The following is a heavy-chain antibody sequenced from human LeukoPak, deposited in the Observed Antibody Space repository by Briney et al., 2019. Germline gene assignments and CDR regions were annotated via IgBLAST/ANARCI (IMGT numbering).Heavy chain of an antibody. CDR2: IYYSGST. J-gene: IGHJ4*01. CDR3: ARDDSSPSY. V-gene: IGHV4-59*01. CDR1: VGSISSDY. Sequence: PSETLSLTCTVSVGSISSDYWSWIRLPRWKGLDGIGYIYYSGSTNYNPSLKSRVTISLDRSQNQFSLKLTSVTAAYTAVYYCARDDSSPSYWGHGTLVTVSS. D-gene: IGHD6-6*01.